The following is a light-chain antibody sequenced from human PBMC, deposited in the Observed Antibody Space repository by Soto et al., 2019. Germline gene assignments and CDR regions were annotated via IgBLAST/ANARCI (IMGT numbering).Light chain of an antibody. CDR3: QHYVTSPLT. Sequence: EIVLTQSPGTLSLSPGERATLSCRASQSVSATYLAWYQQKPGQAPRLLIYAASSRATGVPDRFSGSGSGTDFTLTISRLEPEDFAVYYCQHYVTSPLTFGGGTKVDI. J-gene: IGKJ4*01. V-gene: IGKV3-20*01. CDR2: AAS. CDR1: QSVSATY.